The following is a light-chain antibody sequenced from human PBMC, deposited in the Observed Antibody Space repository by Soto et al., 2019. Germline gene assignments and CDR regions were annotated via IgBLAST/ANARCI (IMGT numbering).Light chain of an antibody. J-gene: IGKJ4*01. Sequence: IVLTKSPGTLSLSPGERATLACMASQSVSSIYLAWYQQQPGQAPRPLIYGASSRAAGIPDRVSGNVSGTDFTLTISRLEPEDFAVYYCQQYGSSALTFGGGT. CDR1: QSVSSIY. CDR2: GAS. V-gene: IGKV3-20*01. CDR3: QQYGSSALT.